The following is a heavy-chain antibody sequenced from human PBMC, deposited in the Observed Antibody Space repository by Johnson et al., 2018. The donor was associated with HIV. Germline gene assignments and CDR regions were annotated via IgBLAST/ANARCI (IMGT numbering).Heavy chain of an antibody. J-gene: IGHJ3*02. CDR3: ARGGASGAFDI. CDR2: IGTAGDT. Sequence: VQLVESGGGLVQPGGSLRLSCAASGFTFSSYDMHWVRQATGKGLEWVSAIGTAGDTYYADSVKGRFTISRENAKNSLYLQMGSLRAEDMAVYYCARGGASGAFDIWGQGTMVTVSS. V-gene: IGHV3-13*01. CDR1: GFTFSSYD. D-gene: IGHD1-26*01.